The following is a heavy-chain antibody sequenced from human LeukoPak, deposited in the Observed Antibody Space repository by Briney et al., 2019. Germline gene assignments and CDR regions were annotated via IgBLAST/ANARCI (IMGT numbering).Heavy chain of an antibody. CDR3: ARDGSGILTGYSPFDY. V-gene: IGHV3-21*01. Sequence: GGSLRLSCAASGFTFSSYSMNWVRQAPGKGLEWVSSISSSSSYIYYADSVKGRFTISRDNAKNSLYLQMNSLRAEDTAVYYCARDGSGILTGYSPFDYWGQGTLVTVSS. J-gene: IGHJ4*02. D-gene: IGHD3-9*01. CDR2: ISSSSSYI. CDR1: GFTFSSYS.